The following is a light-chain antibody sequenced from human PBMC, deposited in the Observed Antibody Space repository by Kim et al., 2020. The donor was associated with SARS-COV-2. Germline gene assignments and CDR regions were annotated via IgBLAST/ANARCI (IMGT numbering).Light chain of an antibody. V-gene: IGKV1-17*01. Sequence: DIQMTQSPSSLSASVGDRVTITCRASQDIRNHLGWYQQKPGKAPKRLIYAASSLQSGVPSRFSGSGSGTEFTLSISSLQPEDSASYYCLQHNSYSFTFGGGTKVDIK. CDR2: AAS. CDR1: QDIRNH. CDR3: LQHNSYSFT. J-gene: IGKJ4*01.